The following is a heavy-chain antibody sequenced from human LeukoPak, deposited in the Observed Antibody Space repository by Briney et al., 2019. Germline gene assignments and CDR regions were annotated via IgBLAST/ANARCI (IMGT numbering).Heavy chain of an antibody. V-gene: IGHV3-74*01. D-gene: IGHD6-13*01. J-gene: IGHJ4*02. CDR1: GFTFSSYW. Sequence: GGSLRLSCAASGFTFSSYWMHWVRHAPGKGLVWVSRINSDGSSTSYADSVKGRFTISRDNAKNTLYLQMNSLRAEDTAVYYCARDILAAAGTFDYWGQGTLVTVSS. CDR3: ARDILAAAGTFDY. CDR2: INSDGSST.